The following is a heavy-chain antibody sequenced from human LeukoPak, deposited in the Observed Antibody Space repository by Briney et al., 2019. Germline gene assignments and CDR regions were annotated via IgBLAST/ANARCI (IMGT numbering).Heavy chain of an antibody. CDR2: ITDSGGAT. J-gene: IGHJ4*02. D-gene: IGHD1-26*01. CDR3: AKLWRGSHPRYFDH. Sequence: GGSLRLSCAAPGFTFTNYAMSWVRQAPGKGLEWVSTITDSGGATFYVDSVKGRFTISRDNFKNTVYLQMNSLRAEDTAVYYCAKLWRGSHPRYFDHWGQGTLVTVSS. CDR1: GFTFTNYA. V-gene: IGHV3-23*01.